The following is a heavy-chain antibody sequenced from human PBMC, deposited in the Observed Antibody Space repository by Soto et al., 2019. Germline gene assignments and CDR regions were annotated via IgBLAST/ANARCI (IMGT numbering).Heavy chain of an antibody. V-gene: IGHV3-64D*06. Sequence: PGGSLRLSCSASGFTFSSYAMHWVRQAPGKGLEYVSAISSNGGSTYYADSVKGRFTISRDNSKNTLYLQMSSLRAEDTAVYYCVKDXVVDTAMAHIPISWFDPWGPGTLVTVSS. D-gene: IGHD5-18*01. CDR3: VKDXVVDTAMAHIPISWFDP. CDR1: GFTFSSYA. J-gene: IGHJ5*02. CDR2: ISSNGGST.